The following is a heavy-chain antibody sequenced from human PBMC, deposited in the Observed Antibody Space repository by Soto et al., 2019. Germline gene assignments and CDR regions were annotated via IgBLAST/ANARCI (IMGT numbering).Heavy chain of an antibody. J-gene: IGHJ5*02. D-gene: IGHD2-15*01. CDR2: IYHSGST. V-gene: IGHV4-4*02. Sequence: SETLSLTCAVSGGSISSSNWWSWVRQPPGKGLEWIGEIYHSGSTNYNPSLKSRVTISVDKSKNQFSLKLSSVTAADTAVYYCARVGGGSYNYWFDPWGQGTLVTVSS. CDR3: ARVGGGSYNYWFDP. CDR1: GGSISSSNW.